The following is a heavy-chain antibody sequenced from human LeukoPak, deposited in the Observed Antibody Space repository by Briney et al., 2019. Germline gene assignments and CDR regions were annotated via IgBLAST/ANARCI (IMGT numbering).Heavy chain of an antibody. CDR3: AGEVATGTGAYNY. CDR1: EFTFSSYW. D-gene: IGHD6-13*01. Sequence: PGGSLRLSCAASEFTFSSYWMSWVRQAPGKGLEWVANIKQDGSETYYVDSVKGRFTISRDNAKNSLYLQMNSLTAEDTGVYYCAGEVATGTGAYNYWGQGTLVTVSS. CDR2: IKQDGSET. J-gene: IGHJ4*02. V-gene: IGHV3-7*03.